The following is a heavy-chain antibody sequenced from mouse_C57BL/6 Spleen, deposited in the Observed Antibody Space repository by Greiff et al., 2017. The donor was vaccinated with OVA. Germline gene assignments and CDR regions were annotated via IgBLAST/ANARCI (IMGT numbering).Heavy chain of an antibody. J-gene: IGHJ3*01. D-gene: IGHD1-1*01. Sequence: QVQLQQSGPELVKPGASVKISCKASGYAFSSSWMNWVKQRPGKGLEWIGRIYPGDGDTNYNGKFKGKATLTADKSSSTAYMQLSSLTSEDSAVYFCARDLYGSSYGFADWGQGTLVTVSA. CDR3: ARDLYGSSYGFAD. V-gene: IGHV1-82*01. CDR1: GYAFSSSW. CDR2: IYPGDGDT.